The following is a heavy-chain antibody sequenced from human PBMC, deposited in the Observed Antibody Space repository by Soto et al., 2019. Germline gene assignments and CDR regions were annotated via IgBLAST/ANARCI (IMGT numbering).Heavy chain of an antibody. CDR3: ARGRSASSDFDS. Sequence: EVQLVESGGGLVQPGGSLRLSCAASGFTVSTYYMNWVRQAPGEGLEWVSVVYSGGTTYYADSVRGRFTISSDNSKSTLFLQMNSLRAEATAVYYCARGRSASSDFDSWGQGTLVTVSS. D-gene: IGHD3-10*01. J-gene: IGHJ4*02. CDR1: GFTVSTYY. V-gene: IGHV3-66*01. CDR2: VYSGGTT.